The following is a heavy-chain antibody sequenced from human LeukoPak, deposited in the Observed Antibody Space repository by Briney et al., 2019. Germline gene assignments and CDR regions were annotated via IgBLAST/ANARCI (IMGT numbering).Heavy chain of an antibody. CDR2: IVLGAGNT. D-gene: IGHD3-3*01. J-gene: IGHJ5*02. CDR1: GFTFPNSA. V-gene: IGHV1-58*02. CDR3: AAQRGASLHDFWSTRLFDP. Sequence: TSVKVSCKASGFTFPNSAMQWVRQARGQRLEWIGWIVLGAGNTVYSHKFHDRVTITRDVSTNTAYMELDSLGSEDTAVYYCAAQRGASLHDFWSTRLFDPWGQGTLVTVSS.